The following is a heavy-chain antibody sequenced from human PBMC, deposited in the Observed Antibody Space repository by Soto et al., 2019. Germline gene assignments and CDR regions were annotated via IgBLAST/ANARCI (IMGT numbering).Heavy chain of an antibody. Sequence: SETLSLTCAVYGGSFSGYYWSWIRQPPGKGLEWIGEINHSGSTNYNPSLKSRVTISVDTSKDQFSLKLSSVTAADTAVYYCARGPITTNPRFDPWGQGTLVTVSS. D-gene: IGHD3-22*01. CDR2: INHSGST. V-gene: IGHV4-34*01. CDR1: GGSFSGYY. J-gene: IGHJ5*02. CDR3: ARGPITTNPRFDP.